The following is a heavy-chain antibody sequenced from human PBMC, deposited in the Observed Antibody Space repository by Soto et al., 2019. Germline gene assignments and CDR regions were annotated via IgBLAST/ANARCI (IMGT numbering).Heavy chain of an antibody. CDR3: VRVPEMDYCSGGSCYSEGGSPFDY. D-gene: IGHD2-15*01. V-gene: IGHV1-18*01. Sequence: QVQLVQSGAEVKKPGASVKVSCKASGYTFTSYGISWVRQAPGQGLEWMGWISAYNGNTNYAKKLQGRVTMTTDTSTSTAXXEXRXXRSDDTAVYYCVRVPEMDYCSGGSCYSEGGSPFDYWGQGTLVTVSS. CDR2: ISAYNGNT. J-gene: IGHJ4*02. CDR1: GYTFTSYG.